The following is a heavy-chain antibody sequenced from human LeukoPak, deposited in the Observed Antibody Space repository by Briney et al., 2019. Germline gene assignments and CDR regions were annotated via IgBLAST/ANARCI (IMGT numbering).Heavy chain of an antibody. J-gene: IGHJ4*02. CDR2: INHSGSS. Sequence: SETLSLTCAVYGGSFSGYYWSWIRQPPGKGLGWIGEINHSGSSNYNPSLKSRVTISVDTSKNQYYLKVSSVTAPATAVYSCARAGRFGYPKPPLFACCGQATLVTVPS. CDR3: ARAGRFGYPKPPLFAC. V-gene: IGHV4-34*01. CDR1: GGSFSGYY. D-gene: IGHD3-10*01.